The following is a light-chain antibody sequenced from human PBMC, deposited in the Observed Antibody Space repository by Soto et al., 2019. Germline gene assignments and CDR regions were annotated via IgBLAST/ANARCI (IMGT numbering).Light chain of an antibody. CDR2: DVS. CDR1: QGVTTN. V-gene: IGKV3-15*01. Sequence: EIVMTQSPASLSVSPGERVTLSCRAGQGVTTNFAWYQQKSGQSPRLLIYDVSTMATGVPARFSGTGSETDFTLTISGLQSEDSAVYFCQQYNNWPFSFGQGTRLEIK. CDR3: QQYNNWPFS. J-gene: IGKJ5*01.